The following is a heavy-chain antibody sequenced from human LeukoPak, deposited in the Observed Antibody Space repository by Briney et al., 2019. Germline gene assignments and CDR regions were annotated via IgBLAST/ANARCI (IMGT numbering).Heavy chain of an antibody. D-gene: IGHD6-13*01. V-gene: IGHV1-8*02. CDR3: ARQTSSSWFSYYYDYGLDV. Sequence: ASVKVSCKASGYTFTSYGISWVRQATGQGLEWMGWMNPNSGTTGSAQKFQGRVTMTRNIPISTAYMELSSLSSEDTAVYYCARQTSSSWFSYYYDYGLDVWGQGTTVTVSS. CDR1: GYTFTSYG. CDR2: MNPNSGTT. J-gene: IGHJ6*02.